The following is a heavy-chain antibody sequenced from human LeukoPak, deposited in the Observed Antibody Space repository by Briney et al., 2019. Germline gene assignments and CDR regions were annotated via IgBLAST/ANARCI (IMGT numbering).Heavy chain of an antibody. D-gene: IGHD6-19*01. CDR3: ARVRTAVAGPIYYYYMGV. J-gene: IGHJ6*03. V-gene: IGHV3-20*04. Sequence: GGSLRLSCAASGFTFDDYGMSWVRQAPGKGLEWVSGINWNGGSTGYADSVKGRFTISRDNAKNSLYLQMNSLRAEDTALYYCARVRTAVAGPIYYYYMGVWGKGTTVTVSS. CDR2: INWNGGST. CDR1: GFTFDDYG.